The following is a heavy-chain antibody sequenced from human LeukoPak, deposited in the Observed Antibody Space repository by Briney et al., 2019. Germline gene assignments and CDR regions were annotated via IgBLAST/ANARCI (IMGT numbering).Heavy chain of an antibody. CDR2: ISAQHGQT. J-gene: IGHJ3*02. CDR1: GYSENFYG. CDR3: ARAYYDSSGYPDAFDI. D-gene: IGHD3-22*01. V-gene: IGHV1-18*01. Sequence: GASVKVSCKTSGYSENFYGITWVRQVAGQGLEWMGWISAQHGQTEYAPNSQDRVTMTTDTSTSTAYMELRSLRSDDTAVYYCARAYYDSSGYPDAFDIWGQGTMVTVSS.